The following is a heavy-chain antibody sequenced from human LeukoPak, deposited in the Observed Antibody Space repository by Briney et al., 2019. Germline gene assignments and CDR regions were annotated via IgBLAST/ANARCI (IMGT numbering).Heavy chain of an antibody. CDR2: ISAYNGNT. Sequence: ASVKVSCKASGYTFTSYGISWVRQAPGQGLEWMGWISAYNGNTNYAQKLQGRVTMTTDTSTSTAYMELRSLRSDDTAVYYCARGISWKQQLVPNLFDYWGQGTLVTVSS. J-gene: IGHJ4*02. CDR1: GYTFTSYG. V-gene: IGHV1-18*01. CDR3: ARGISWKQQLVPNLFDY. D-gene: IGHD6-13*01.